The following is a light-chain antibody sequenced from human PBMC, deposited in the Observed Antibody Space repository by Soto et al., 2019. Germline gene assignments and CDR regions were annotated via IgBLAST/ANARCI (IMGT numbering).Light chain of an antibody. CDR1: QDISNY. Sequence: DIQMTQSPSSPSASVGDRVPITCHASQDISNYLNWYQQKPGKAPKLLIYAASSLQSGVPSRFSGSGSGTDFTLTISSLQPEDFATYYCQQSYSTPVTFGGGTKVDI. CDR3: QQSYSTPVT. CDR2: AAS. J-gene: IGKJ4*01. V-gene: IGKV1-39*01.